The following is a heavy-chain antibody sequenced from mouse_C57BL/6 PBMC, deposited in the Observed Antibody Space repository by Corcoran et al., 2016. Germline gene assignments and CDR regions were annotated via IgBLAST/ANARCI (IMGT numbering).Heavy chain of an antibody. CDR2: INTYSGVP. CDR1: GYTFTTYG. Sequence: QIQLVQSGPELKKPGETVKISCKASGYTFTTYGMSWVKQAPGKGLKWMGWINTYSGVPTYADDFKGRFAFSLETSASTAYLQINNLKNEDTATYFCASGNGYDLAYWGQGTLVTVS. J-gene: IGHJ3*01. D-gene: IGHD2-2*01. CDR3: ASGNGYDLAY. V-gene: IGHV9-3*01.